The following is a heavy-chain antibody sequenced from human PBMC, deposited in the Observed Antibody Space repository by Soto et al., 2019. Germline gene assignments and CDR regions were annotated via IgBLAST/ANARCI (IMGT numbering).Heavy chain of an antibody. Sequence: PGGSLRLSCGASGFVFGNYAMTWVRQAPGKGLEWVSAIGTAGDTYYPGSVKGRFTISRENAKNSLYLQMNSLRAGDTAVYYCARGDGDYYDGNGYLGRHWGQGTLVTVSS. V-gene: IGHV3-13*01. CDR3: ARGDGDYYDGNGYLGRH. CDR1: GFVFGNYA. CDR2: IGTAGDT. J-gene: IGHJ4*02. D-gene: IGHD3-22*01.